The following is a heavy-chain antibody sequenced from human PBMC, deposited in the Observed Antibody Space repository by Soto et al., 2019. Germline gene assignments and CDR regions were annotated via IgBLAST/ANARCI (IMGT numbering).Heavy chain of an antibody. CDR1: GYTFTSYG. CDR2: ISAYNGNT. D-gene: IGHD1-26*01. CDR3: ARDRGSYALDY. V-gene: IGHV1-18*01. Sequence: QVQLVQSGAEVKKHGASVKVSCKASGYTFTSYGIIWVRQAPGQGLEWMGWISAYNGNTHYAQKPQGSVTRTTDTSTSTAYMELRSLRSDDTAVYYGARDRGSYALDYWGQGTLVTVSS. J-gene: IGHJ4*02.